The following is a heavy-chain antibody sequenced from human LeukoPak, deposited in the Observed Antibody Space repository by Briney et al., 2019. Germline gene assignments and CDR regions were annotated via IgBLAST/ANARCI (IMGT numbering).Heavy chain of an antibody. D-gene: IGHD3-10*01. CDR2: INHSGST. V-gene: IGHV4-34*01. Sequence: SETLSLTCAVYGGSFSGYYWSWTRQPPGKGLEWIGEINHSGSTNYNPSLKSRVTISVDTSKNQFSLKLSSVTAADTAVYYCASRITMVRGVMRDYWGQGTLVTVSS. CDR3: ASRITMVRGVMRDY. J-gene: IGHJ4*02. CDR1: GGSFSGYY.